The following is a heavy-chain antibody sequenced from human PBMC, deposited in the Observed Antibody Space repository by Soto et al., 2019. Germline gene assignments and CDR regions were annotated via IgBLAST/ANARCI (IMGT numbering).Heavy chain of an antibody. CDR3: VRGERF. CDR1: GFTVSNNY. J-gene: IGHJ4*02. Sequence: GGSLRLSCAASGFTVSNNYMTWVRQAPGKGLEWVSVIYSGGTAYYADSVNGRFTISRDNSKNTVYLQMNSLRVEDTAVYYCVRGERFWGQGTLVTVS. V-gene: IGHV3-53*01. CDR2: IYSGGTA.